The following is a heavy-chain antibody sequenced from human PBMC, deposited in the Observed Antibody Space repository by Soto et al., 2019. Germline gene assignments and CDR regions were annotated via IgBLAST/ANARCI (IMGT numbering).Heavy chain of an antibody. CDR3: ARVSGVGYPGPRDDYYYYYGMDV. Sequence: QVQLVQSGAEVKKPGSSVKVSCKASGGTFSSYAISWGRQAPGQGLEWMGGIIPIFGTANYAQKFQGRVTITADESTSTAYMELSSLRSEDTAVYYCARVSGVGYPGPRDDYYYYYGMDVWGQGTTVTVSS. CDR2: IIPIFGTA. V-gene: IGHV1-69*01. CDR1: GGTFSSYA. D-gene: IGHD7-27*01. J-gene: IGHJ6*02.